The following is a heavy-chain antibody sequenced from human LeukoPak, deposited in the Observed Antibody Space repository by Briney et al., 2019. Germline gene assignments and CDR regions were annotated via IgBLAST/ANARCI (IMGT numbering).Heavy chain of an antibody. D-gene: IGHD3-3*01. CDR2: IYPGDSDT. J-gene: IGHJ4*02. CDR3: ARQGVVITAFDY. V-gene: IGHV5-51*01. Sequence: WMGIIYPGDSDTRYSPSFQGQVTISADKSISIAYLQWSSLKASDTAMYYCARQGVVITAFDYWGQRTLVTVSS.